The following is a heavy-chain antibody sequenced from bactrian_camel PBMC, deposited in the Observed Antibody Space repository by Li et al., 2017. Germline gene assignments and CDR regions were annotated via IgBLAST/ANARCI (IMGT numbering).Heavy chain of an antibody. D-gene: IGHD5*01. CDR3: ASDGVLVGFTD. Sequence: VESGGGSVQAGGSLRLSCTASGITTDEADMGWYRQRPGNQCELVAKLSTAGGTDFPNSEIERFTISRNNAKNTVSLQMNSLKDDDTALYYCASDGVLVGFTDWGQGTQVTVS. CDR2: LSTAGGT. V-gene: IGHV3S53*01. CDR1: GITTDEAD. J-gene: IGHJ4*01.